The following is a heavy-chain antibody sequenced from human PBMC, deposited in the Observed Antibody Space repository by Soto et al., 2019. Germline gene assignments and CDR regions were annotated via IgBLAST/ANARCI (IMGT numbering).Heavy chain of an antibody. CDR2: IFPSDSDT. Sequence: PGESLKISCRTSGYRFTSYWISWVRQMPGKGLEWMGIIFPSDSDTRYSPSFQGQVTISADRSTSTVFLQWASLKASDTAVYFCARKDKSGYFNWFDPWGQGTLVTVSS. V-gene: IGHV5-51*01. J-gene: IGHJ5*02. CDR3: ARKDKSGYFNWFDP. D-gene: IGHD3-22*01. CDR1: GYRFTSYW.